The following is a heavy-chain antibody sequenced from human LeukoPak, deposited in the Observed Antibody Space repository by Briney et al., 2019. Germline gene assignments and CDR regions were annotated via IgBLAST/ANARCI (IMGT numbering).Heavy chain of an antibody. CDR1: GFTFSSYA. Sequence: GRSLRLSCAASGFTFSSYAMHWVRQAPGKGLEWVAVISYDGSNKYYADSVKGRFTISRDNSKNTLYLQMNSLRAEDTAVYYCARDPTVRGVVDYWGQGTLVTVSS. D-gene: IGHD3-10*01. V-gene: IGHV3-30-3*01. J-gene: IGHJ4*02. CDR3: ARDPTVRGVVDY. CDR2: ISYDGSNK.